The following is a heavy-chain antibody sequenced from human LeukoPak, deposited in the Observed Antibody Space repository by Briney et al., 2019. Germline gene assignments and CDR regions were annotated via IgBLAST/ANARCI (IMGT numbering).Heavy chain of an antibody. V-gene: IGHV4-34*01. CDR1: GGSFSGYY. J-gene: IGHJ6*03. CDR3: ARVVGDTYYMDV. D-gene: IGHD2-2*01. CDR2: INHSGST. Sequence: SETLSLTCAVYGGSFSGYYWSWIRQPPGKGLEWIGEINHSGSTNYNPSLKSRVTISVDTSKNQFSLKLSSVTAADTAVYYCARVVGDTYYMDVWGKGTTVTVSS.